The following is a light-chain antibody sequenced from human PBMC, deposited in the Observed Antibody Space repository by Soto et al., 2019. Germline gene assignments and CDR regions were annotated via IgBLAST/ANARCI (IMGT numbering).Light chain of an antibody. CDR2: DAS. J-gene: IGKJ5*01. Sequence: EIVRTQSPATLSVSPGERSTLSCLASQSVSSNLAWYQQKPGQAPRLLISDASTRATGIPARFSGSGSGTDFTLTISSLQSEDFAVYYCQQYNKWPLITFGPGTRLDIK. CDR1: QSVSSN. V-gene: IGKV3-15*01. CDR3: QQYNKWPLIT.